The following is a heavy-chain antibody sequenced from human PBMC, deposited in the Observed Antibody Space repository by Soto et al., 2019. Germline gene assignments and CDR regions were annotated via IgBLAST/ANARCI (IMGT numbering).Heavy chain of an antibody. CDR2: IYSGGST. J-gene: IGHJ4*02. CDR1: GFTVSSNY. D-gene: IGHD2-21*01. Sequence: GGSLRLSCAASGFTVSSNYMSWVRQAPGKGLEWVSVIYSGGSTYYADSVKGRFTISRDNSKNTLFLQLNSLGVEDTAVYYCARGGGGGLFEHWGQGVLVTVSS. V-gene: IGHV3-53*01. CDR3: ARGGGGGLFEH.